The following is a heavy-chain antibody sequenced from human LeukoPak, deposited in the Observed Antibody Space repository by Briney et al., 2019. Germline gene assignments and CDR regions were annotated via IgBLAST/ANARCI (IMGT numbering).Heavy chain of an antibody. Sequence: GGSLRLSCAASGFTFSSYAMHWVRQAPGKGLEWVALVSYDGNNKYYADSVKGRFAISRDNPKNTLYLQMNSLRAEDTAVYYCARDRKSYDFWSGYYLDYWGQGTLVTVSS. CDR3: ARDRKSYDFWSGYYLDY. D-gene: IGHD3-3*01. CDR2: VSYDGNNK. V-gene: IGHV3-30*09. J-gene: IGHJ4*02. CDR1: GFTFSSYA.